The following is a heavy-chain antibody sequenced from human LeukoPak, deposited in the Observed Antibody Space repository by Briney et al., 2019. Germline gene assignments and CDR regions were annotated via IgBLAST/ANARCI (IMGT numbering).Heavy chain of an antibody. CDR3: ARVETVSTMTDAFDI. J-gene: IGHJ3*02. Sequence: SETLSLTCAVYGGSFSSYYWGWIRQPPGKGLEWIGSIYYSGSTYYNPSLKSRVTISVDTSKNQFSLKLSSVTAADTAVYYCARVETVSTMTDAFDIWGQGTMVTVSS. CDR1: GGSFSSYY. V-gene: IGHV4-39*07. D-gene: IGHD5/OR15-5a*01. CDR2: IYYSGST.